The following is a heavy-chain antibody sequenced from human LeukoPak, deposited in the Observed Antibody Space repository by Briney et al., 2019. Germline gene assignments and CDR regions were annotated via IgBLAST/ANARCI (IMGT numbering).Heavy chain of an antibody. J-gene: IGHJ5*02. V-gene: IGHV1-18*01. CDR2: ISAYNGNT. Sequence: ASVKVSCKASGYTFTSYGISWVRQAPGQGLEWMGWISAYNGNTNYAQKLQGRVTMTTDTSTSTAYMELRSLRSDDTAVYYCARTRTKDIVVVPAAMGWFDPWGQGTLVTVSS. CDR3: ARTRTKDIVVVPAAMGWFDP. CDR1: GYTFTSYG. D-gene: IGHD2-2*01.